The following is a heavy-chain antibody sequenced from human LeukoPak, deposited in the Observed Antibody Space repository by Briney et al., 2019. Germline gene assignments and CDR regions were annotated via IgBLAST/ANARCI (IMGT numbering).Heavy chain of an antibody. Sequence: GASVKVSCKASGGTFSRYAISWVRQAPGRRLEWMGGIIPIFGTANYAQKFQGRVTITADESTSTAYMELSSLRSEDTAVYYCASQQWLVHTLAYWGQGTLVTVSS. D-gene: IGHD6-19*01. CDR1: GGTFSRYA. V-gene: IGHV1-69*13. CDR3: ASQQWLVHTLAY. CDR2: IIPIFGTA. J-gene: IGHJ4*02.